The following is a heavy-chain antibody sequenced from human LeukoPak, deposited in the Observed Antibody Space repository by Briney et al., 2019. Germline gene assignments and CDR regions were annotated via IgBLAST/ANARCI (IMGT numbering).Heavy chain of an antibody. J-gene: IGHJ4*02. D-gene: IGHD5-18*01. CDR2: ISYDGSNK. V-gene: IGHV3-30-3*01. CDR1: GFTFSSYA. Sequence: PGGSLRLSCAASGFTFSSYAMHWVRQAPGKGLEWVAVISYDGSNKYYADSVKGRFTISRHNSKNTLYLQMNSLRAEDTAVYYCAREGGYSYGWDYWGQGTLVTVSS. CDR3: AREGGYSYGWDY.